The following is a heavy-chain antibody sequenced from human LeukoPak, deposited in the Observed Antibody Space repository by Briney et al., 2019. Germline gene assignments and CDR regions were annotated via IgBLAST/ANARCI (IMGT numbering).Heavy chain of an antibody. Sequence: GGSLRLSCAASGFTFSSYAMSWVRQAPGKGLEWVSGISGSGGSTYYADSVKGRFTISRDNSKNTLYLQMNSLRAEDTAVYYCAKGSRDSSGWYRDYWGQGTLVTVSS. CDR2: ISGSGGST. V-gene: IGHV3-23*01. D-gene: IGHD6-19*01. CDR1: GFTFSSYA. J-gene: IGHJ4*02. CDR3: AKGSRDSSGWYRDY.